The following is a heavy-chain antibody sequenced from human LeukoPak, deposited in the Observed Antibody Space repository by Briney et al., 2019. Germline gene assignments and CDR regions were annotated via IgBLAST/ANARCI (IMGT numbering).Heavy chain of an antibody. CDR3: ARGLGSTGSEGDNWFGP. D-gene: IGHD6-25*01. Sequence: ASVKVSCKTSGYTFSRYDIHWVRQATGQGLEWMGWINPNSGNTGYAQKFQGRVTLTRNASINTAYMGLSSLTSEDTAVYYCARGLGSTGSEGDNWFGPWGQETLVTVSS. V-gene: IGHV1-8*03. CDR1: GYTFSRYD. CDR2: INPNSGNT. J-gene: IGHJ5*02.